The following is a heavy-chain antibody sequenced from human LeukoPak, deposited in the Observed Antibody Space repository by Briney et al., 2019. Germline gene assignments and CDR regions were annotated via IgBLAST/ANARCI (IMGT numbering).Heavy chain of an antibody. J-gene: IGHJ4*02. CDR1: GGTFSSYA. CDR3: ARELTTAPVVGL. Sequence: ASVKVSCTASGGTFSSYAISWVRQAPGQGLEWMGGIIPIFGTANYAQKFQGRVTITADESTSTAYMELSSLRSEDTAVYYCARELTTAPVVGLWGQGTLVTVSS. D-gene: IGHD3-22*01. V-gene: IGHV1-69*13. CDR2: IIPIFGTA.